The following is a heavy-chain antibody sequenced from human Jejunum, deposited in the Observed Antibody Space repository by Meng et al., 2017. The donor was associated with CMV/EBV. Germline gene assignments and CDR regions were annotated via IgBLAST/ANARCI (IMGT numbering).Heavy chain of an antibody. J-gene: IGHJ6*02. CDR1: GGAIRRSSYY. Sequence: SGGAIRRSSYYWGWIRQPPGKGLEWIESIYYSGSTYYNPSLESRVTISVDTSKNQFSLKLSSVTAADTAVYYCARLAPHYYGMDVWGQGTTVTVSS. V-gene: IGHV4-39*01. CDR3: ARLAPHYYGMDV. CDR2: IYYSGST.